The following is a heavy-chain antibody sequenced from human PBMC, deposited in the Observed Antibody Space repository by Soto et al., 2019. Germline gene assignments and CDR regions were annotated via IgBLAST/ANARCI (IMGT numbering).Heavy chain of an antibody. CDR2: IIPISGTT. Sequence: QVQLVQSGAEVKRPESSMKVSCKPSGGTFNNYAINWVRQAPGQGLEWMGAIIPISGTTKYAQKFQGRVTIPADKSTSTVYMDLSSLRSEDTVVYYCARWGGLSCSGAVCFKKPFDYWGQGTLVTVSS. J-gene: IGHJ4*02. D-gene: IGHD2-8*02. CDR1: GGTFNNYA. V-gene: IGHV1-69*06. CDR3: ARWGGLSCSGAVCFKKPFDY.